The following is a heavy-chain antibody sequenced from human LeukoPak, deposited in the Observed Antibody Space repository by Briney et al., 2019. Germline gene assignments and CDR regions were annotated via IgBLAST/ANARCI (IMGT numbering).Heavy chain of an antibody. D-gene: IGHD1-26*01. Sequence: SETLSLTCTVSGGSISSGSYYWSWIRQPAGKGLEWIGRIYTSGSTNYNPSLKSRVTISLDTSKNQFSLELNSVTAADTAVYYCARRRVGAISSYNWFDPWGQGTLVTVSS. CDR3: ARRRVGAISSYNWFDP. V-gene: IGHV4-61*02. J-gene: IGHJ5*02. CDR2: IYTSGST. CDR1: GGSISSGSYY.